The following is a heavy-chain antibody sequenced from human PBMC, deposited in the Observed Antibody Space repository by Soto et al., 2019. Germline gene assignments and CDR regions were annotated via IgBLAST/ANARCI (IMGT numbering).Heavy chain of an antibody. Sequence: QLQLQESGSGLVKPSQTLSLTCAVSGGSISSSGYSWSWIRQPPGKGLEWVGYVYHSGSTYYNPSLNSRITISVDRPKNQFSPKLSSVTAADTAVYYCASSHAGAHITAAVHWGQGTLVTVSS. CDR1: GGSISSSGYS. V-gene: IGHV4-30-2*01. D-gene: IGHD6-13*01. CDR2: VYHSGST. J-gene: IGHJ4*02. CDR3: ASSHAGAHITAAVH.